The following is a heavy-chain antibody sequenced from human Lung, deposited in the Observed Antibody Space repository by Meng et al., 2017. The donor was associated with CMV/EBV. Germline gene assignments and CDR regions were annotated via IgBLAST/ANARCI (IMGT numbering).Heavy chain of an antibody. CDR1: GFTFRSYA. J-gene: IGHJ6*02. D-gene: IGHD3-22*01. CDR2: ISYDGSNK. V-gene: IGHV3-30*04. Sequence: GESLKISCAASGFTFRSYAMHWVRQAPGKGLEWVAVISYDGSNKYYADSVKGRFTISRDNSKNTLYLQMNSLRAEDTAVYYCARAIRGFYYYYGMDVWGQGTTVTVSS. CDR3: ARAIRGFYYYYGMDV.